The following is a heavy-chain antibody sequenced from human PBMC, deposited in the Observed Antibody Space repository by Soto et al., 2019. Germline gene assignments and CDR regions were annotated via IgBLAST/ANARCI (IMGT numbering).Heavy chain of an antibody. CDR2: ISGSGGST. CDR3: AKDLDSSSWYYYYYGMDV. V-gene: IGHV3-23*01. D-gene: IGHD6-13*01. CDR1: GFTFSSYA. Sequence: GGSLRLSCAASGFTFSSYAMSWVRQAPGKGLEWVSAISGSGGSTYYADSVKGRFTISRDNSKNTLYLQMNSLRAEDTAVYYCAKDLDSSSWYYYYYGMDVWGQGTTVTVSS. J-gene: IGHJ6*02.